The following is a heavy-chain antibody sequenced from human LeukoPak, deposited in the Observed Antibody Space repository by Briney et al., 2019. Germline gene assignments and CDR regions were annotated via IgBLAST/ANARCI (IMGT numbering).Heavy chain of an antibody. D-gene: IGHD3-10*01. Sequence: GGSLRLSCAASGFTFSSYSMNWVRQAPGKGLEWVSSISSSSSYIYYADSVKGRFTISRDNAKNSLYPQMNSLRAEDTAVYYCARLWFGESSPDYWGQGTLVTVSS. CDR3: ARLWFGESSPDY. CDR2: ISSSSSYI. CDR1: GFTFSSYS. V-gene: IGHV3-21*01. J-gene: IGHJ4*02.